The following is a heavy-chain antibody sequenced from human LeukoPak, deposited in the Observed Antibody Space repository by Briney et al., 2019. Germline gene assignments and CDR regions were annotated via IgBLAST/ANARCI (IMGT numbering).Heavy chain of an antibody. D-gene: IGHD1-26*01. CDR2: ISYDGSNK. V-gene: IGHV3-30*04. CDR1: GFTFSSYA. Sequence: GRSLRLSCAASGFTFSSYAMHWVRQAPGKGLEWVAVISYDGSNKYYADSVKRRFTISRDNSKNTLYLQRKSRRAEDTAVYYCARDLYRHLDYWGRGTLVTVSS. CDR3: ARDLYRHLDY. J-gene: IGHJ4*02.